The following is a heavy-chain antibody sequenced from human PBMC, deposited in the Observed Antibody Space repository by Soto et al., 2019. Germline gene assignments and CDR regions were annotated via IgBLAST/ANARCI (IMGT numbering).Heavy chain of an antibody. D-gene: IGHD1-7*01. CDR3: AKDGGKYGTTYGMDV. V-gene: IGHV3-30*18. Sequence: QVQLVESGGGVVQPGRSLRLSCAASGFTFSSYGMHWVRQAPGKGLEWVAVISYDGSNKYYADSVKGRFTISRDNSKNTLYLQMNSLRAEDTAVYYCAKDGGKYGTTYGMDVWGQGTTVTVSS. CDR1: GFTFSSYG. CDR2: ISYDGSNK. J-gene: IGHJ6*02.